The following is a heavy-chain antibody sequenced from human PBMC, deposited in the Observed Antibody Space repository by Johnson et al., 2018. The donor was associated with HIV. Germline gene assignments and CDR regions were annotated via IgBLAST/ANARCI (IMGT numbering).Heavy chain of an antibody. J-gene: IGHJ3*02. CDR1: GFTFSSYG. V-gene: IGHV3-30*02. CDR3: AKDERAGQWLVLAFDI. Sequence: QVQLVESGGGVVQPGGSLRLSCAASGFTFSSYGMHWVRQAPGKGLEWVAFIRYDGSNKYYADSVKGRFTISRDNSKNTLYLQMNSLRAEDTAVYYWAKDERAGQWLVLAFDIWGQGTMVTVSS. D-gene: IGHD6-19*01. CDR2: IRYDGSNK.